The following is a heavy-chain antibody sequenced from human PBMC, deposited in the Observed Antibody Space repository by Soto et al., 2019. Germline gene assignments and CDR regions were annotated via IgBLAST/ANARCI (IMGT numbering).Heavy chain of an antibody. CDR1: GGSISSYY. D-gene: IGHD6-13*01. CDR2: IYYSGST. Sequence: QVQLQESGPGLVKPSETLSLTCTVSGGSISSYYWSWIRQPPGKGLEWIGYIYYSGSTNYNPSLKSRVTISVDTSKNPFSLKLSSVTAADTAVYYCARDGAAAGTEYYFDYWGQGTLVTVSS. V-gene: IGHV4-59*01. CDR3: ARDGAAAGTEYYFDY. J-gene: IGHJ4*02.